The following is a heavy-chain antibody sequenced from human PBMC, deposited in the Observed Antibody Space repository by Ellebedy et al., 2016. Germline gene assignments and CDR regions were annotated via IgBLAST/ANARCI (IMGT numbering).Heavy chain of an antibody. CDR3: VRHSQYCGGDCRFYFDR. V-gene: IGHV3-7*03. J-gene: IGHJ4*02. D-gene: IGHD2-21*02. CDR1: GFSFSTYW. Sequence: GESLKISXAASGFSFSTYWMTWVRQAPGKGLEWVANIKQDGTEKYYLDSVKGRFTISRDNAKNSLSLQMNSLRAEDTALYYCVRHSQYCGGDCRFYFDRWGQGTLVTVSS. CDR2: IKQDGTEK.